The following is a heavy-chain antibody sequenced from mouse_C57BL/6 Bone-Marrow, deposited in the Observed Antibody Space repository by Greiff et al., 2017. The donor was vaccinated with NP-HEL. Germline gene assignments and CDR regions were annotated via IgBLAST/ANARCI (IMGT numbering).Heavy chain of an antibody. D-gene: IGHD1-1*01. J-gene: IGHJ1*03. Sequence: QVQLQQSGAELAKPGASVKLSCKASGYTFTSYWMHWVKQRPGQGLEWIGYINPSSGYTKYNQKFKDKATLTADKSSSTAYMQLSSLTYEDSAVYYCARITTVPPWYFDVWGTGTTVTVSS. CDR1: GYTFTSYW. CDR3: ARITTVPPWYFDV. CDR2: INPSSGYT. V-gene: IGHV1-7*01.